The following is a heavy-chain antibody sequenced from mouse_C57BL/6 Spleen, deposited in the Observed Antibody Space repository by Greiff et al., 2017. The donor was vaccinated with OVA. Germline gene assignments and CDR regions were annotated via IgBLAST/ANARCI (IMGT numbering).Heavy chain of an antibody. V-gene: IGHV1-15*01. CDR2: IDPETGGT. J-gene: IGHJ3*01. Sequence: QVQLQQSGAELVRPGASVTLSCKASGYTFTDYEMHWVKHTPVHGLEWIGAIDPETGGTAYNQKFKGKAILTADKSSSTAYMELRSLTSEDSAVYYCTPYYYGSSSFWFAYWGQGTLVTVSA. D-gene: IGHD1-1*01. CDR3: TPYYYGSSSFWFAY. CDR1: GYTFTDYE.